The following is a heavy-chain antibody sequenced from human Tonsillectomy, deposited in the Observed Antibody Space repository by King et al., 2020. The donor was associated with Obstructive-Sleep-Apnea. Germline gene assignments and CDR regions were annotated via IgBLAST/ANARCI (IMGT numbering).Heavy chain of an antibody. J-gene: IGHJ5*02. CDR3: ARKSSSQLDNWFDP. CDR2: INPNSGGT. D-gene: IGHD6-13*01. CDR1: GYTFTGYY. V-gene: IGHV1-2*04. Sequence: QLVQSGAEVKKPGASVKVSCKASGYTFTGYYMHWVRQAPGQGLEWMGWINPNSGGTNFAQKFQGWVTMTRDTSISTAYMGLGRLRSDDTAGDYCARKSSSQLDNWFDPWGQGTLVTVSS.